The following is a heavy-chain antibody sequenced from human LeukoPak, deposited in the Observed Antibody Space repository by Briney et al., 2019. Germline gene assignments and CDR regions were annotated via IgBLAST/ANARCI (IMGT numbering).Heavy chain of an antibody. V-gene: IGHV4-39*01. CDR1: GGSVSSGSYY. CDR3: VRRGTTGTDFDY. D-gene: IGHD1-1*01. CDR2: IDYSGST. Sequence: SETLSLTRTVSGGSVSSGSYYWGWIRQAPGKGLEWIGNIDYSGSTYNNLSLKSRVTISVDTSKNQVSLKLSSVTAADTAVYYCVRRGTTGTDFDYWGQGTLVTVSS. J-gene: IGHJ4*02.